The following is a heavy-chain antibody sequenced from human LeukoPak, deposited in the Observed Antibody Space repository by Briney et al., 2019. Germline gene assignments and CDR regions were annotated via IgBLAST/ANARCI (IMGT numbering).Heavy chain of an antibody. CDR3: ASSSWSLGVFDY. D-gene: IGHD6-13*01. Sequence: ASVKVSCKASGYXFTSYGMSWVRQAPGQGLEWMGWISAYNGNTNYAQKLQGGVTMTTDTSTSTAYMELRSLRSDDTAVYYCASSSWSLGVFDYWGQGTLVTVSS. CDR2: ISAYNGNT. J-gene: IGHJ4*02. CDR1: GYXFTSYG. V-gene: IGHV1-18*01.